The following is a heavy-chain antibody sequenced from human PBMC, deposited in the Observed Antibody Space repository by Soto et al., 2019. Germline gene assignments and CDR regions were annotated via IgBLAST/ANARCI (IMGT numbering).Heavy chain of an antibody. V-gene: IGHV1-69*12. Sequence: QVQLVQSGAEVKKPESSVKVSCKAPGGTFSTYAISWVRQAPGQGLEWMGGIIPMFGTAHYAQRFQDRVTITADESTNTGYTALSSLRAEDTAVYFCASGIQLWLRRINNGYSGWGQGTLVTVSS. CDR3: ASGIQLWLRRINNGYSG. CDR1: GGTFSTYA. CDR2: IIPMFGTA. D-gene: IGHD5-18*01. J-gene: IGHJ4*02.